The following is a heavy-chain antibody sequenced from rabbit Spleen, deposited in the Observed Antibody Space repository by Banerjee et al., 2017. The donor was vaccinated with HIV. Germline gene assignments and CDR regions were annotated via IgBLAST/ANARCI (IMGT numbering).Heavy chain of an antibody. J-gene: IGHJ4*01. Sequence: QSLEESGGDLVQPEGSLTLTCTASGVDFSTDYYMYWVRQAPGKGLEWIGCIGTGDSRTNYATWAKGRFTTAKTSSSTVTLQLTSMTAVDAATYYCARDGVDNKRGYSLFALWGPGTLVTVS. CDR1: GVDFSTDYY. D-gene: IGHD7-1*01. CDR2: IGTGDSRT. CDR3: ARDGVDNKRGYSLFAL. V-gene: IGHV1S40*01.